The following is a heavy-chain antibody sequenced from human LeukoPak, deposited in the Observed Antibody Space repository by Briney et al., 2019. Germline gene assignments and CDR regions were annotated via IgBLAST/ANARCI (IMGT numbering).Heavy chain of an antibody. Sequence: ASVKVSCKVSGYTLTELSMHWVRQAPGKGLEWMGGFDPEDGETIYAQKFQGRVTMTEDTSTDTAYMELSSLRSEDTAVYYCARSVGGSPLFDYWGQGTLVTVSS. D-gene: IGHD3-16*01. CDR3: ARSVGGSPLFDY. CDR1: GYTLTELS. V-gene: IGHV1-24*01. CDR2: FDPEDGET. J-gene: IGHJ4*02.